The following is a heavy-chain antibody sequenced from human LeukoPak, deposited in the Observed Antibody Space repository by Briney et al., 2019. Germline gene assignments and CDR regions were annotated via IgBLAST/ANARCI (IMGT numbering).Heavy chain of an antibody. Sequence: PSETLSLTCTVSGDSISSYYWSWIRQPPGKGLEWIGYIYYSGSTNYNPSLKSRVTISVDTSKNQFSLKLSSVTAADTAVYYCAKGEADLDYWGQGTLVTVSS. CDR3: AKGEADLDY. D-gene: IGHD1-26*01. J-gene: IGHJ4*02. V-gene: IGHV4-59*01. CDR2: IYYSGST. CDR1: GDSISSYY.